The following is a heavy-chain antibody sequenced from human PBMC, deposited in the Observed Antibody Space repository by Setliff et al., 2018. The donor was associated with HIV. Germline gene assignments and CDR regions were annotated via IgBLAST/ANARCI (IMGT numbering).Heavy chain of an antibody. V-gene: IGHV3-21*01. Sequence: PGGSLRLSCAASGFPVSYYIMNWVRQAPGKGLEWVSFISRSNSYIYYADSVKGRFTISRDNAKNSLYLQMNSLRAEDTAVYYCARRLGLQFHAFDIWGQGTMVTVSS. J-gene: IGHJ3*02. D-gene: IGHD5-12*01. CDR3: ARRLGLQFHAFDI. CDR2: ISRSNSYI. CDR1: GFPVSYYI.